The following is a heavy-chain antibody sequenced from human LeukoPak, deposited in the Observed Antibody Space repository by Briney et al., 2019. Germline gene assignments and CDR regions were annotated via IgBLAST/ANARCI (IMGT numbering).Heavy chain of an antibody. Sequence: GGSLRLSCAASGFTFDDYAMHWVRQAPGKGLEWVSSISSSSSYIYYADSVKGRFTISRDNAKNSLCLQMNSLRAEDTAVYYCARFMTTVTPGAFDIWGQGTMVTVSS. CDR3: ARFMTTVTPGAFDI. CDR2: ISSSSSYI. CDR1: GFTFDDYA. J-gene: IGHJ3*02. V-gene: IGHV3-21*01. D-gene: IGHD4-17*01.